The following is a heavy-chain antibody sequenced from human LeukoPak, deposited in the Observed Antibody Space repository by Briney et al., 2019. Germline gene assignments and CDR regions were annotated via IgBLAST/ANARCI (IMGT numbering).Heavy chain of an antibody. CDR2: INHSGST. CDR1: GFTFSSYW. J-gene: IGHJ4*02. CDR3: ARLNRRITMIVVVIKDYYFDY. D-gene: IGHD3-22*01. Sequence: PGGSLRLSCAASGFTFSSYWMSWIRQPPGKGLEWIGEINHSGSTNYNPSLKSRVTISVDTSKNQFSLKLSSVTAADTAVYYCARLNRRITMIVVVIKDYYFDYWGQGTLVTVSS. V-gene: IGHV4-34*01.